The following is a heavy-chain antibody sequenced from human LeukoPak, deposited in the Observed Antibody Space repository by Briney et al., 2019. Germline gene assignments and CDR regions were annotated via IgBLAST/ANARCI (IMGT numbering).Heavy chain of an antibody. CDR2: ISGSGGST. V-gene: IGHV3-23*01. J-gene: IGHJ5*02. Sequence: GGSLRLSCAASGFTFSRAWMSWVRQAPGQGLEWVSAISGSGGSTYYADSVKGRFTISRDNSKNTLYLQMNSLRAEDTAVYYCAKDRQYTIFGVVIPLPTFDPWGQGNLVTVSS. CDR1: GFTFSRAW. D-gene: IGHD3-3*01. CDR3: AKDRQYTIFGVVIPLPTFDP.